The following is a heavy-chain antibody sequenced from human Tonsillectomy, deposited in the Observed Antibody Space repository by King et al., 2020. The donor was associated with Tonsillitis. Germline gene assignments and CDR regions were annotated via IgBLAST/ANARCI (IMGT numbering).Heavy chain of an antibody. CDR1: GYSISSGYY. CDR2: IYHSGST. CDR3: AWVGVVVPAAESPFDY. D-gene: IGHD2-2*01. V-gene: IGHV4-38-2*02. J-gene: IGHJ4*02. Sequence: VQLQESGPGLVKPSETLSLTCTVSGYSISSGYYWGWIRQPPGKGLEWIGSIYHSGSTYYNPSLKSRVTISVDTSKNQFSLKLSSVTAADTAVYYCAWVGVVVPAAESPFDYWGQGTLVTVSS.